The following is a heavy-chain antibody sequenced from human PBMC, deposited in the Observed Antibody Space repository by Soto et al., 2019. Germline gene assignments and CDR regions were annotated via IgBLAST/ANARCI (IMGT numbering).Heavy chain of an antibody. CDR3: ANPTWGGYYPSFRNSAY. CDR2: ISGSGGST. Sequence: GGSLTLSCAASGFTFSSYAMSWVRQAPGQGLEWVSSISGSGGSTYYPDAVKGRFTISRDNSKNTLYLQMNSLRAEDTAVYYCANPTWGGYYPSFRNSAYWGQGTLVTVSS. CDR1: GFTFSSYA. D-gene: IGHD3-3*01. J-gene: IGHJ4*02. V-gene: IGHV3-23*01.